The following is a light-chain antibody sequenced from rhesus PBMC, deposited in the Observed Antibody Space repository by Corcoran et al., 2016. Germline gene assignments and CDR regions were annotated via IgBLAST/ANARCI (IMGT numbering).Light chain of an antibody. CDR2: YAN. J-gene: IGKJ2*01. V-gene: IGKV1-32*03. CDR1: QGISSY. CDR3: QQGYSTPYS. Sequence: DIQMSQSPSSLSASVGDRVTITCRASQGISSYLNWYQQKPGKAPKLLIYYANTLASGVPSMFSGSGSGTDFTLTISSLQPEDFVTSYCQQGYSTPYSFGQGTKVEIK.